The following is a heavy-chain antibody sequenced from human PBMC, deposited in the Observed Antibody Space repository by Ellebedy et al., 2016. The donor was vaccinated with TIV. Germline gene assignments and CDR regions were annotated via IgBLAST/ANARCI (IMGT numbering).Heavy chain of an antibody. CDR2: SSPWNGNT. D-gene: IGHD2-2*01. CDR3: ARDKEYCTSTTCYYYGLDV. CDR1: GYTFTSHG. V-gene: IGHV1-18*01. Sequence: AASVKVSCKASGYTFTSHGISWVRQAPGQGLEWMGWSSPWNGNTNYPQNLQGRVTMTTDTSTTPAYMELRSLTSDDTAVYYCARDKEYCTSTTCYYYGLDVWGQGTTVTVSS. J-gene: IGHJ6*02.